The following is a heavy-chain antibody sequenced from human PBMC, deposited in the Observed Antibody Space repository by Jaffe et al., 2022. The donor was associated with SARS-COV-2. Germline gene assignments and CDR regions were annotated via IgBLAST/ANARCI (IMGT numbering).Heavy chain of an antibody. Sequence: QVQLVQSGAEVKKPGSSVKVSCKASGGTFSSYAISWVRQAPGQGLEWMGGIIPIFGTANYAQKFQGRVTITADESTSTAYMELSSLRSEDTAVYYCARDLLPSPTGNYYYYGMDVWGQGTTVTVSS. CDR3: ARDLLPSPTGNYYYYGMDV. D-gene: IGHD3-10*01. CDR1: GGTFSSYA. CDR2: IIPIFGTA. V-gene: IGHV1-69*01. J-gene: IGHJ6*02.